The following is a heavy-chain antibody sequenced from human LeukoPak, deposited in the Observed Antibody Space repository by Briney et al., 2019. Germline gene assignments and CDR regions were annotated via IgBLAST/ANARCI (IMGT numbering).Heavy chain of an antibody. J-gene: IGHJ4*02. CDR1: GGSISSSY. CDR3: ARGYSSSRYLAY. CDR2: IHYSGST. V-gene: IGHV4-59*01. D-gene: IGHD6-13*01. Sequence: PSETLSLTCTVSGGSISSSYWSWIRQPPGKGLEWIGNIHYSGSTNYNPSLKSRVTISVDTSKNQFSLNLNSVTAADTAVYYCARGYSSSRYLAYWGQGTLVTVSS.